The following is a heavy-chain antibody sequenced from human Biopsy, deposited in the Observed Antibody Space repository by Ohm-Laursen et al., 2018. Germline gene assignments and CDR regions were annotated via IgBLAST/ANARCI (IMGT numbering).Heavy chain of an antibody. D-gene: IGHD6-25*01. CDR3: ARATYSSGHKIDS. CDR1: GISFSRSA. CDR2: IYSGDST. Sequence: SLRLSCAASGISFSRSAMNWVRQAPGKGLEWVSVIYSGDSTYYADSVKGRFTISRDESKNTLYLQMNRLRAEDTAVYHCARATYSSGHKIDSWGQGTLVTVSS. V-gene: IGHV3-53*01. J-gene: IGHJ4*02.